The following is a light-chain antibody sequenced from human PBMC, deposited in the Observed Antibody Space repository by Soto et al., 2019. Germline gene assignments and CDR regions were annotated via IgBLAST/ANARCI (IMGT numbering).Light chain of an antibody. V-gene: IGKV3-15*01. CDR1: QSVSSN. CDR3: QQYNTWPLT. CDR2: DAS. Sequence: ETVMTQSPATLSVSPGERPTLSCRASQSVSSNLAWYQQKPGQAPRLLIYDASTRATGIPARFSGSGSGTEFTLTISSLQPEDFAVYYCQQYNTWPLTFGPGTKVDIK. J-gene: IGKJ3*01.